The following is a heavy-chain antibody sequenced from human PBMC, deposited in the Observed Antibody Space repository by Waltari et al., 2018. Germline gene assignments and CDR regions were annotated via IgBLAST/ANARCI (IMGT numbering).Heavy chain of an antibody. CDR2: IYYSGST. CDR1: GGSISSSSYY. V-gene: IGHV4-39*01. CDR3: ARQSGYYDSSGYAPGDAFDI. Sequence: QLQLQESGPGLVKPSETLSLTSTVSGGSISSSSYYWGWIRQPPGKGLEWIGSIYYSGSTYYNPSLKSRVTISVDTSKNQFSLKLSSVTAADTAVYYCARQSGYYDSSGYAPGDAFDIWGQGTMVTVSS. J-gene: IGHJ3*02. D-gene: IGHD3-22*01.